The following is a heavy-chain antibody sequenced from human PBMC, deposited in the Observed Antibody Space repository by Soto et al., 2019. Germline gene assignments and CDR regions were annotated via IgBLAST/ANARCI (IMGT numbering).Heavy chain of an antibody. Sequence: GESLKISCKGSGYSFTSYWIGWVRQMPGKGLELMGIIYPGDSDTRYSPSFQGQVTISADKSISTACLQWSSLKASDTAMYYCAKSYYDFWSGPPMVGMDVWGQGTTVTVSS. V-gene: IGHV5-51*01. J-gene: IGHJ6*02. D-gene: IGHD3-3*01. CDR3: AKSYYDFWSGPPMVGMDV. CDR2: IYPGDSDT. CDR1: GYSFTSYW.